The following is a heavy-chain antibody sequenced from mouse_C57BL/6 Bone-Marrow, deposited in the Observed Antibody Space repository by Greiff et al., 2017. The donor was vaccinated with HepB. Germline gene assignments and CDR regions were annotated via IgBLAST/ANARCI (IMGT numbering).Heavy chain of an antibody. Sequence: LQESGAELVRPGASVTLSCKASGYTFTDYEMHWVKQTPVHGLEWIGAIDPETGGTAYNQKFKGKAILTADKSSSTAYMELRSLTSEDSAVYYCTITTVAFDYWGQGTTLTVSS. CDR1: GYTFTDYE. J-gene: IGHJ2*01. CDR3: TITTVAFDY. V-gene: IGHV1-15*01. D-gene: IGHD1-1*01. CDR2: IDPETGGT.